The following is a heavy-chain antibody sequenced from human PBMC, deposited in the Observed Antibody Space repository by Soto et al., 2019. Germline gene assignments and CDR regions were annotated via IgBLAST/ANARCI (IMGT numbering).Heavy chain of an antibody. J-gene: IGHJ5*02. CDR3: STNIGPYNWNRNWFGP. Sequence: SETQPHRWTVAGGYIRNSDDHWGWKSKKTGKRLEWIGSIYHTAITYYNPSLKSRVTISVDTSKNQFSLRLTSVTAADTAVYFFSTNIGPYNWNRNWFGPWGQGTLVTVSS. CDR2: IYHTAIT. V-gene: IGHV4-39*01. CDR1: GGYIRNSDDH. D-gene: IGHD1-20*01.